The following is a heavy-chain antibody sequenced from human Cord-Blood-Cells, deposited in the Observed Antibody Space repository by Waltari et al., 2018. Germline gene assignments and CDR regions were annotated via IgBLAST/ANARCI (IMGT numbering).Heavy chain of an antibody. CDR2: IYHSGST. D-gene: IGHD3-3*01. Sequence: QVQLQESGPGLVKPSETLSLTCAVSGYSISSGYYWGWIRQPPGKGLEWIGSIYHSGSTYYNPSLKSRFTISVDTSKNQFSLKLSSVTAADTAVYYCATGGAKGYDFWSGYYNYWGQGTLVTVSS. CDR3: ATGGAKGYDFWSGYYNY. CDR1: GYSISSGYY. J-gene: IGHJ4*02. V-gene: IGHV4-38-2*01.